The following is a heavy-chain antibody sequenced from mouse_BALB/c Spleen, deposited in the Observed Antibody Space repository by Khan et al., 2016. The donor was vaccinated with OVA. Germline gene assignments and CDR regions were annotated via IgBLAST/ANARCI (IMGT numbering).Heavy chain of an antibody. D-gene: IGHD2-3*01. V-gene: IGHV9-1*02. J-gene: IGHJ1*01. CDR3: ARIYSYWDSDV. CDR1: GYTFTNYG. Sequence: QIQLVQSGPELKKPGETVKISCKASGYTFTNYGMNWVKQAPGKGLKWMGWINTYTGEPTYADDFKGRFVFSLENSASTAYLQISNLKTEDITTYIWARIYSYWDSDVWGAGTTVTVAS. CDR2: INTYTGEP.